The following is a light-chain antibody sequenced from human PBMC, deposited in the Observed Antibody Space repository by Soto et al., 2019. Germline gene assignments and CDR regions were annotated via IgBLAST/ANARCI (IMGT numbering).Light chain of an antibody. Sequence: AIRMTQSPSSFSASTGDRVTITCRASQGISSYLAWYQQKPGKAPKLLIYAASTLQSGVPSRFSGSGSGTDFTLTISCLQSEDFATYYWQQYYSYPPLSFGRGTKVDIK. CDR3: QQYYSYPPLS. V-gene: IGKV1-8*01. CDR2: AAS. J-gene: IGKJ3*01. CDR1: QGISSY.